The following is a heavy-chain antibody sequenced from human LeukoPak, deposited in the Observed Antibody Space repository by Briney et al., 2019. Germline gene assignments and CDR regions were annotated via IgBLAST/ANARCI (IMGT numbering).Heavy chain of an antibody. J-gene: IGHJ6*03. Sequence: GGSLRLSCAASGFTFGDYGMSWVRQAPGKGLEWVSGITWNGGSTGYADSVKGRFTISRDNAKNSLYLQMNSLRDEDTALYYCARATSSSGYYYYMDVWGKGTTVTVSS. CDR3: ARATSSSGYYYYMDV. CDR1: GFTFGDYG. V-gene: IGHV3-20*04. CDR2: ITWNGGST. D-gene: IGHD6-6*01.